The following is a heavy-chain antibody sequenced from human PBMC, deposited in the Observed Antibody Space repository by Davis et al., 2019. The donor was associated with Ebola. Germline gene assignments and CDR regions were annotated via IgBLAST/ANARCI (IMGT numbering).Heavy chain of an antibody. J-gene: IGHJ5*02. D-gene: IGHD4-17*01. Sequence: SETLSLTCTVSGGSISSSSYYWGWIRQPPGKGLEWIGSIYYSGSTYYNPSLKSRVTISVDTSKNQFSLKLSSVTAADTAVYYCARVSTTVTTAWFDPWGQGTLVTVSS. CDR2: IYYSGST. V-gene: IGHV4-39*07. CDR1: GGSISSSSYY. CDR3: ARVSTTVTTAWFDP.